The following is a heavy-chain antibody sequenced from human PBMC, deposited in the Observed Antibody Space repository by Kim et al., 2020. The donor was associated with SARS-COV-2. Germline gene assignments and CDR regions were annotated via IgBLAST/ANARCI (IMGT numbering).Heavy chain of an antibody. CDR2: INHSGST. J-gene: IGHJ4*02. CDR1: GGSFSGYY. CDR3: ASSAGWFGELLRY. V-gene: IGHV4-34*01. Sequence: SETLSLTCAVYGGSFSGYYWSWIRQPPGKGLEWIGEINHSGSTNYNPSLKSRVTISVDTSKNQFSLKLSSVTAADTAVYYCASSAGWFGELLRYWGQGTLVTVSS. D-gene: IGHD3-10*01.